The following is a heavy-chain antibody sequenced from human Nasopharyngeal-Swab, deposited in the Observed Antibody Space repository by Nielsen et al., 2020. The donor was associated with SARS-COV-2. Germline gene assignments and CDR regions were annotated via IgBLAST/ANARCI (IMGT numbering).Heavy chain of an antibody. CDR1: GGSISSSSYY. CDR3: ARDQVYYYGMDV. J-gene: IGHJ6*02. V-gene: IGHV4-61*01. Sequence: SETLSLTCTVSGGSISSSSYYWSWIRQPPGKGLEWIGYIYYSGSTNYNPSLKSRVTISVDTSKNQFSLKLSSVTAADTAVYYCARDQVYYYGMDVWGQGTTVTVSS. CDR2: IYYSGST.